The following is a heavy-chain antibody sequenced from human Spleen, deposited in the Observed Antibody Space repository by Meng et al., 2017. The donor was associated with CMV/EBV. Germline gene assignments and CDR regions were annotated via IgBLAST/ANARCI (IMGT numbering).Heavy chain of an antibody. CDR1: GFTFSSYA. J-gene: IGHJ4*02. D-gene: IGHD3-22*01. CDR3: AKDEEAIDYYDSSGSDY. Sequence: GESLKISCAASGFTFSSYAMSWVRQAPGKGLEWVSRISDSGYTTYYADSVKGRFTISRDKSKNTLYLQMNSLRAEDTAVYYCAKDEEAIDYYDSSGSDYWGQGTLVTVSS. CDR2: ISDSGYTT. V-gene: IGHV3-23*01.